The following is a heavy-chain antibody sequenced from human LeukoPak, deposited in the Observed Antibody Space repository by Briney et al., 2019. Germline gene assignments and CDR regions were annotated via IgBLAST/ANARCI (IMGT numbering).Heavy chain of an antibody. CDR2: ISYDGSNK. D-gene: IGHD2-2*02. Sequence: GGSLRLSCAVSGFTFSSYAMHWVRQASGKGLEWVAVISYDGSNKYYADSVKGRFTISRDNSKNTLYLQMNSLRAEDTAVYYCAREDCSSTSCYKTPDYYGMDVWGQGTTVTVSS. CDR1: GFTFSSYA. V-gene: IGHV3-30-3*01. J-gene: IGHJ6*02. CDR3: AREDCSSTSCYKTPDYYGMDV.